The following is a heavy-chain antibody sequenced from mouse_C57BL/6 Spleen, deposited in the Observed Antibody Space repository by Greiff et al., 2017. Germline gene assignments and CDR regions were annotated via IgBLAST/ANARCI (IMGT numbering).Heavy chain of an antibody. CDR3: ARRITTRGRDYYAMDY. J-gene: IGHJ4*01. Sequence: EVHLVESGGGLVKPGGSLKLPCAASGFTFSDDGMHWVRQAPEKGLEWVAYISSGSSTIYYADTVKGRFTISRDNAKNTLFLQMTSLMSEDTAMYYCARRITTRGRDYYAMDYWGQVTSVTVSS. CDR2: ISSGSSTI. CDR1: GFTFSDDG. V-gene: IGHV5-17*01. D-gene: IGHD2-4*01.